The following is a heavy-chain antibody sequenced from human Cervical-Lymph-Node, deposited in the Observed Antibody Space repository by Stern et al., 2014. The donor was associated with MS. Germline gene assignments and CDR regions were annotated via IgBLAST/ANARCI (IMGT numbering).Heavy chain of an antibody. CDR2: LFWNEDK. V-gene: IGHV2-5*01. CDR3: AHITTPLGNYFDVSGPRWPCDY. Sequence: QVPLRESGPTLVKPTQTLTLTCTFSGFSLKSNGVGVGWIRQPPGKALEWLALLFWNEDKNYRQSLRSRLTITKGPSENQVVLTMTNMDPVDTATYYCAHITTPLGNYFDVSGPRWPCDYWGQGALVTVSS. CDR1: GFSLKSNGVG. J-gene: IGHJ4*02. D-gene: IGHD3-22*01.